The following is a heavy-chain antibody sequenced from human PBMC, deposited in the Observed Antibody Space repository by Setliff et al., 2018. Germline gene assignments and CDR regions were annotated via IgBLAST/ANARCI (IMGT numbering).Heavy chain of an antibody. CDR3: ARTSTGRYFDL. CDR1: DFSVSSVYY. CDR2: VYYSGST. V-gene: IGHV4-38-2*01. Sequence: SETLSLTCAVSDFSVSSVYYWGWIRQPPGKGLEWIANVYYSGSTYYNPSLESRVTMSVDTSKSQFSLNLYSVTAADTAVYYCARTSTGRYFDLWGRGTLVTVFS. J-gene: IGHJ2*01. D-gene: IGHD2-2*01.